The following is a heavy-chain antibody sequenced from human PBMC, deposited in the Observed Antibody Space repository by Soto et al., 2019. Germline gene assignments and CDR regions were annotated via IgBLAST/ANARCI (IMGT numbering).Heavy chain of an antibody. V-gene: IGHV4-30-4*01. Sequence: PFETLSLTYTVSWGSSRNVDYYRSWIRQPPGKGLEWIGYIYYSGSTYYNPSLKSRVTISVDTSKNQFSLKLSSVTAADTAVYYCARDPYAGGYDYRYYYGMDVWGQGTTVTVSS. CDR2: IYYSGST. D-gene: IGHD5-12*01. J-gene: IGHJ6*02. CDR3: ARDPYAGGYDYRYYYGMDV. CDR1: WGSSRNVDYY.